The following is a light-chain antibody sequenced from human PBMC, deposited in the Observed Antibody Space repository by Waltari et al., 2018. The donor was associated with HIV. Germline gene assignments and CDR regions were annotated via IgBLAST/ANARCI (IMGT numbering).Light chain of an antibody. Sequence: EIVLTQSPVTLSLSPGERATLSCRASQSVTTYLAWYQQKPCQAPSLLVYDASSRATGIPARFRGSGSGTDFTLTITSLEPDDFAVYYCQQRSNWPPGFTFGQGTKLEIK. CDR1: QSVTTY. J-gene: IGKJ2*01. CDR3: QQRSNWPPGFT. V-gene: IGKV3-11*01. CDR2: DAS.